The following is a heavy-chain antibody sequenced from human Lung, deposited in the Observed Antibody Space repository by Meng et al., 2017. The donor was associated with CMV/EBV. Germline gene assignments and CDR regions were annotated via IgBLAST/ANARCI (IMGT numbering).Heavy chain of an antibody. D-gene: IGHD2-2*01. J-gene: IGHJ5*02. V-gene: IGHV4-59*01. CDR3: ARVVKDIVVVPAAIWFDP. Sequence: SETLSLXXTVSGGSISNYYWSWIRQPPGKGLEWIGYIYYTGSTNYNPSLKSRVTISLDTPKKQFSLKLSSVTAADTAVYYCARVVKDIVVVPAAIWFDPWGQGTLVTVSS. CDR2: IYYTGST. CDR1: GGSISNYY.